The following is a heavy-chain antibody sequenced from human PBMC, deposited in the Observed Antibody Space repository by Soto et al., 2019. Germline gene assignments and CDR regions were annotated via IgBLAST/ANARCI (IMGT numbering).Heavy chain of an antibody. CDR3: ARDRRGYSSGLNPVYYFDY. CDR2: IYYSGST. J-gene: IGHJ4*02. Sequence: SETLSLTCTVSGGYISSYCWSWIRQPPGKGLEWVGNIYYSGSTNYIPSLKGRVTISVDMQKNQFSLKLSAVTAADTPVYYCARDRRGYSSGLNPVYYFDYWGQGTLVTVSS. D-gene: IGHD6-19*01. CDR1: GGYISSYC. V-gene: IGHV4-59*01.